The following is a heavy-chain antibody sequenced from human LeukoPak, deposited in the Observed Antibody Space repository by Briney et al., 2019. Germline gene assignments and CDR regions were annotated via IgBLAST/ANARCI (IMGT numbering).Heavy chain of an antibody. V-gene: IGHV3-74*03. CDR2: IESDGRRT. CDR3: TTDSILWFGEFVN. CDR1: GFTFSSTW. D-gene: IGHD3-10*01. J-gene: IGHJ4*02. Sequence: GGSLRLSYAASGFTFSSTWMHWVRQVPGKELVWVARIESDGRRTTYAESVKGRLTISRDNAKNTLYLQMNSLKTEDTAVYYCTTDSILWFGEFVNWGQGTLVTVSS.